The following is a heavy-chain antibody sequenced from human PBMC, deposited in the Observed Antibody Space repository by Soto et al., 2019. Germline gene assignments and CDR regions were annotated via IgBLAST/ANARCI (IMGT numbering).Heavy chain of an antibody. D-gene: IGHD5-12*01. CDR1: GFTFNTYA. Sequence: PGGSLRLSCAASGFTFNTYAMGWVRQAPGKGLEWVSTITASAGGTHYADSVKGRFTISRDNSKNTLYLQMNSLRAEDTAVYYCAKVATTDLLDFWGQGTPVTVSS. CDR3: AKVATTDLLDF. J-gene: IGHJ4*02. CDR2: ITASAGGT. V-gene: IGHV3-23*01.